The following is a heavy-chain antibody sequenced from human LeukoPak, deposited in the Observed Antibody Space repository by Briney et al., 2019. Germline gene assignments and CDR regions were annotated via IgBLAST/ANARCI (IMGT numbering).Heavy chain of an antibody. J-gene: IGHJ4*01. V-gene: IGHV3-23*01. CDR3: ERDPSDYEWQRGWYRDF. CDR1: GFSFSNYG. Sequence: GGSLTLSCAASGFSFSNYGMSWFRQAPGKGLEWVSTINTRADETHYADSVRGRSTIFRDNSKSTLALHMSNLRVEDTAVYYCERDPSDYEWQRGWYRDFWGRRSQTTVSS. D-gene: IGHD6-19*01. CDR2: INTRADET.